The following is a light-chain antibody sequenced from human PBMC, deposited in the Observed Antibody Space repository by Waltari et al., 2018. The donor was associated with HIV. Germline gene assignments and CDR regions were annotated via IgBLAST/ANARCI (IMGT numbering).Light chain of an antibody. Sequence: DIQMTQSPSSLSASVGDRVTITCQASQDISKYLSWHQQKPGKAPRLLISDASNLQPGVPSRFSGSGSGTDFTFTISSLQPEDIATYFCQQYDSLPFTFGPGTKVDIK. CDR3: QQYDSLPFT. V-gene: IGKV1-33*01. J-gene: IGKJ3*01. CDR2: DAS. CDR1: QDISKY.